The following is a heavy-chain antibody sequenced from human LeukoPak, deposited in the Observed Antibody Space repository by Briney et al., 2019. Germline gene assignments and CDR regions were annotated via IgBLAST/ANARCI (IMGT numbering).Heavy chain of an antibody. D-gene: IGHD2-2*01. Sequence: GGSLRLSCAASGFTFSSYSMNWVRQAPGKGLEWVSSISSSSSYIYYADSVKGRFTISRDNAKNSLYLQMNSLRAEDTAVYYCAKAYGSTSWDAFDIWGQGTMVTVSS. CDR1: GFTFSSYS. CDR3: AKAYGSTSWDAFDI. J-gene: IGHJ3*02. CDR2: ISSSSSYI. V-gene: IGHV3-21*04.